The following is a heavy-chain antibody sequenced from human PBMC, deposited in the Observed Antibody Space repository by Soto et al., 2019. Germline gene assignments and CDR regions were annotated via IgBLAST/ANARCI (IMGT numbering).Heavy chain of an antibody. D-gene: IGHD3-16*01. Sequence: QVQLVESGGGVVQPRRSLRLSCAASGFIFTSYIVHWVRQAPGKGLEWVGSVSYDGSKEHYADSVKGRFSISRDNSKNTLYLQMNSLRTEDTAVYYCARDKGLLFGCNFDSWGQGTLVTVSS. CDR1: GFIFTSYI. CDR3: ARDKGLLFGCNFDS. V-gene: IGHV3-30*01. J-gene: IGHJ4*02. CDR2: VSYDGSKE.